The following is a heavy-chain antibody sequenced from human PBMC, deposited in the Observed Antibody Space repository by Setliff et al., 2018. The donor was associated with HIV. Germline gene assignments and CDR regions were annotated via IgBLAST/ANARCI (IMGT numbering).Heavy chain of an antibody. J-gene: IGHJ4*02. D-gene: IGHD6-13*01. Sequence: GGSLRLSCAASGFTFSSYGMNWVRQALGKGLEWVAVIWYDGSHEYYADSVKGRFTISRDDSKNTLYLHMNSLRPEDTAVYYCAKDYWSYSSSWYYFDSWGQGTLVTVSS. V-gene: IGHV3-33*06. CDR1: GFTFSSYG. CDR3: AKDYWSYSSSWYYFDS. CDR2: IWYDGSHE.